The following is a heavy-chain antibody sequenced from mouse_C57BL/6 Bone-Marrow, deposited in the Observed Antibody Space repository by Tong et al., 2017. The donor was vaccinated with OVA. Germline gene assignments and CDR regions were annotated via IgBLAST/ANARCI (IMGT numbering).Heavy chain of an antibody. D-gene: IGHD2-14*01. CDR3: ARQPTIGTTLDY. V-gene: IGHV5-9-2*01. CDR2: ISGGGST. J-gene: IGHJ2*01. Sequence: EVQLQESGGGLVKPGGSLKLSCAASGFTFSSYGMSWVRQTPEKRLEWVATISGGGSTYYPDTMERRFIISRDNTKKTLNLQKSSLRSEDTALYYCARQPTIGTTLDYWGQGTTLTVSS. CDR1: GFTFSSYG.